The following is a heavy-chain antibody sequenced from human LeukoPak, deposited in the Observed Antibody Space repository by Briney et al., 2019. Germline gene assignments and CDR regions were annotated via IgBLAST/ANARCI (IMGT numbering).Heavy chain of an antibody. CDR3: AKDPGGSYYYYGMDV. J-gene: IGHJ6*02. V-gene: IGHV3-30*18. CDR1: GFTFSSYG. Sequence: GGSLRLSCAASGFTFSSYGMHWVRQAPGKGLEWVAVISYDGSNKYYADSVKGRFTISRDNSKNTLYLQMNSLRAEDTAVYYCAKDPGGSYYYYGMDVWGQGTTVTVSS. CDR2: ISYDGSNK. D-gene: IGHD1-26*01.